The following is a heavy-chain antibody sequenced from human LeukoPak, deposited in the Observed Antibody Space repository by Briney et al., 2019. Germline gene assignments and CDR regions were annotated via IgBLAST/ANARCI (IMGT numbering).Heavy chain of an antibody. CDR3: ARDLVVVPAAMRAGFFFDY. CDR2: IIPILGIA. Sequence: GASVKVSCKASGGTFSSYATSWVRQAPGQGLEWMGRIIPILGIANYAQKFQGRVTITADKSTSTAYMELSSLRSEDTAVYYCARDLVVVPAAMRAGFFFDYWGQGTLVTVSS. D-gene: IGHD2-2*01. V-gene: IGHV1-69*04. J-gene: IGHJ4*02. CDR1: GGTFSSYA.